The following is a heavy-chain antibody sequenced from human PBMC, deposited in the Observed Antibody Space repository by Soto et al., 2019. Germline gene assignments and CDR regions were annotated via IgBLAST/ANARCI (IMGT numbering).Heavy chain of an antibody. CDR1: GFTFSSYA. CDR2: ISGSGGST. Sequence: GESLKISCAASGFTFSSYAMSWVRQAPGKGLEWVSAISGSGGSTYYADSVKGRFTISRDNSKNTLYLQMNSLRAEDTAVYYCAKDGPLEGIAGRMDAFDIWGQGTMVTVSS. D-gene: IGHD6-13*01. J-gene: IGHJ3*02. CDR3: AKDGPLEGIAGRMDAFDI. V-gene: IGHV3-23*01.